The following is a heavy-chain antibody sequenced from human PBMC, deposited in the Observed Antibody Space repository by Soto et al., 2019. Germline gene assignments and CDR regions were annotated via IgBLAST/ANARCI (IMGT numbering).Heavy chain of an antibody. CDR2: MNPNGGNT. CDR1: GYPIPSYD. CDR3: ARLSIAARRAWFDP. D-gene: IGHD6-6*01. V-gene: IGHV1-8*01. Sequence: ASVKVSCKASGYPIPSYDINWVRKATGQGLEWMGWMNPNGGNTGYAQKCQCRVTMTRNTSLSTAYVELSSLGSEEPAVYYCARLSIAARRAWFDPWGQGTLVTVSS. J-gene: IGHJ5*02.